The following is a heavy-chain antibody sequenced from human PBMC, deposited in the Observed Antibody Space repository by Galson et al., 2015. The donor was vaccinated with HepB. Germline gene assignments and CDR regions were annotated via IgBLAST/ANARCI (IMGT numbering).Heavy chain of an antibody. Sequence: KVSCKASGGTFSSYAISWVRPAPGQGLEWMGRIIPILGIANYAQKFQGRVTITADKSTSTAYMELSSLRSEDTAVYYCASEREYCSSTSCYAGRWYFDYWGQGTLVTVSS. CDR1: GGTFSSYA. J-gene: IGHJ4*02. CDR3: ASEREYCSSTSCYAGRWYFDY. D-gene: IGHD2-2*01. V-gene: IGHV1-69*04. CDR2: IIPILGIA.